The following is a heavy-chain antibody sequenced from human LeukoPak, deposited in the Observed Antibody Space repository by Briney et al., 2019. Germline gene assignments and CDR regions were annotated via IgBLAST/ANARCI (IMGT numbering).Heavy chain of an antibody. D-gene: IGHD5-24*01. CDR3: ARDTPGDGYNRGDY. J-gene: IGHJ4*02. CDR1: GFTFKTYA. V-gene: IGHV3-23*01. Sequence: GGSLRLSCAASGFTFKTYAMSWVRQAPGKGLEWVSTFGSSGNTYYADSVKGRFTISRDNSRNTLYLQMNTLKVGDTAVYYCARDTPGDGYNRGDYWGQGTLVTVSS. CDR2: FGSSGNT.